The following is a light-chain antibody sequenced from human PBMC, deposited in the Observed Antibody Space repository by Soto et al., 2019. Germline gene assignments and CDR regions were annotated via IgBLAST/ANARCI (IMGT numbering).Light chain of an antibody. CDR1: SSDVGGYNY. V-gene: IGLV2-11*01. CDR2: DVS. Sequence: QSVLTQPPSASGSPGQSVTISCTGTSSDVGGYNYVSWYQQHPGKAPKLMIYDVSKRPSGVPDRFSGSKSGNTASLTISGLQAEDEADYYCCSYAGSYGYVFGTGTKVTVL. J-gene: IGLJ1*01. CDR3: CSYAGSYGYV.